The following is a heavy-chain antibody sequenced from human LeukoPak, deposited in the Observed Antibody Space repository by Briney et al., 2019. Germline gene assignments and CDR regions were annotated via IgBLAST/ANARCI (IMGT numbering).Heavy chain of an antibody. CDR3: AKAYPDDY. CDR2: ISAYNGNR. CDR1: GYTFTSYD. Sequence: ASVKVSCKASGYTFTSYDISWVRQAPGQGLEWMGWISAYNGNRNYAQKFQGRVTMTTDTSTSTAYMEVRSLRSDDTAVYYCAKAYPDDYWGQGTLVTVSS. V-gene: IGHV1-18*01. J-gene: IGHJ4*02.